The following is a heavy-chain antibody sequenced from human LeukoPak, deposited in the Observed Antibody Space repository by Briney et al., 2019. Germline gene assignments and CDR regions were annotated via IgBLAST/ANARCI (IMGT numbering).Heavy chain of an antibody. CDR3: ARFGSGRRYFDY. V-gene: IGHV3-23*01. CDR2: ISGSGGST. CDR1: GFTFSSYA. D-gene: IGHD3-10*01. Sequence: PGGSLRLSCAASGFTFSSYAMSWVRQAPGKGLEWVSAISGSGGSTYYADSVKGRFTISRDNSKNTLYLQMNSLRAEDTAVYYCARFGSGRRYFDYWGQGTLVTVSS. J-gene: IGHJ4*02.